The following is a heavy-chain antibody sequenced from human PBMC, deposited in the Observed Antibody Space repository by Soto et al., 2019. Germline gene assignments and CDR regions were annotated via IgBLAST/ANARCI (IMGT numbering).Heavy chain of an antibody. V-gene: IGHV4-39*01. Sequence: TSETLSLTCTVSGDSISSSDYFWGWIRQPPGKGLEWIGTIFYSGSTYYNPSLKSRVTISVDTSKNQFSLRLISVTAADTALYYCARRYGWLYFDYWGQGSLLTVSS. J-gene: IGHJ4*02. D-gene: IGHD6-19*01. CDR2: IFYSGST. CDR1: GDSISSSDYF. CDR3: ARRYGWLYFDY.